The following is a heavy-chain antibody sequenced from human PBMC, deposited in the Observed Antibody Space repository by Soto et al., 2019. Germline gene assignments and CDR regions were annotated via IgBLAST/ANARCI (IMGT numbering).Heavy chain of an antibody. CDR1: GFIFDDFA. J-gene: IGHJ4*02. CDR3: ASLADY. Sequence: EVQMVESGGGLVQPGRSLRLACAASGFIFDDFAMQWVRQVPGKGLEWVAGISWNGDNSGYADSVKGRFTISRDSAKNSLYLQMNSLRPEDTALYYCASLADYWGQGTLVTVSS. CDR2: ISWNGDNS. V-gene: IGHV3-9*01.